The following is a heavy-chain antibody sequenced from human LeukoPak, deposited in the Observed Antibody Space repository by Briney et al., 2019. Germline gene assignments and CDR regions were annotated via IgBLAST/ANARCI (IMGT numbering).Heavy chain of an antibody. J-gene: IGHJ4*02. Sequence: GGSLRFSCAASGFTFSSYAMSWVRQAPGKGLEWVSAISGSGGSTYYADSVKGRFTISRDNSKNTLYLQMNSLRAEDTAVYYCAKKKRYGSGSYYYYFDYWGQGTPVTVSS. CDR1: GFTFSSYA. V-gene: IGHV3-23*01. CDR2: ISGSGGST. D-gene: IGHD3-10*01. CDR3: AKKKRYGSGSYYYYFDY.